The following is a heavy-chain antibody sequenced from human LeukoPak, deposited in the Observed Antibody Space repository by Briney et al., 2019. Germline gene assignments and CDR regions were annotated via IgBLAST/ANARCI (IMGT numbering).Heavy chain of an antibody. D-gene: IGHD3-22*01. Sequence: GGSLRLSCAASGFTFSNYGIHWVRQAPGKGLEGVTFIRYDGSNKYYADSVKGRFTISRDNSKNTLYLQMNSLRADDTAIYYCAKDNRAYYYGSSGYDYWGQGTLVTVSS. CDR1: GFTFSNYG. J-gene: IGHJ4*02. CDR2: IRYDGSNK. CDR3: AKDNRAYYYGSSGYDY. V-gene: IGHV3-30*02.